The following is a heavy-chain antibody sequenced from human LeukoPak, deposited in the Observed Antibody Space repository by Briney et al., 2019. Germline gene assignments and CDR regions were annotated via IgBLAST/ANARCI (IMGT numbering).Heavy chain of an antibody. V-gene: IGHV3-23*01. D-gene: IGHD3-22*01. CDR1: GFTFSTYG. J-gene: IGHJ4*02. CDR3: AKDRYYDNSGDHYESEY. CDR2: VSGSGGST. Sequence: GGSLRLSCAASGFTFSTYGMSWVRQAPGKGLDWVSAVSGSGGSTHYADSVTGRFTISRDNSKNTLYPQMNSLRAEDTAVYYCAKDRYYDNSGDHYESEYWGQGTLVTVSS.